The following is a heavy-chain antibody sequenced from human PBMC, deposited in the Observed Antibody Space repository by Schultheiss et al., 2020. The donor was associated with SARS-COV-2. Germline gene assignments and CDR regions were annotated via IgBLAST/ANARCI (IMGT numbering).Heavy chain of an antibody. V-gene: IGHV3-21*01. Sequence: GGSLRLSCAASGFTFSSYSMNWVRQAPGKGLEWVSSISSSSSYIYYADSVKGRFTISRDNAKNSLYLQMNSLRAEDTAVYYCARPVMVYATNGGGYFDYWGQGTLVTVSS. J-gene: IGHJ4*02. CDR2: ISSSSSYI. CDR3: ARPVMVYATNGGGYFDY. D-gene: IGHD2-8*01. CDR1: GFTFSSYS.